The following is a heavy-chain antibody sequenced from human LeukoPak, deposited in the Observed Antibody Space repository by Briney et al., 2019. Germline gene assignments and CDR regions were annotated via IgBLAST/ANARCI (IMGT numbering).Heavy chain of an antibody. CDR2: ISGSGAIT. CDR3: SKRGAVVGLYYFDY. D-gene: IGHD2-2*01. Sequence: GGSLRLSCAASGFTFSSYAMSWVRQAPGKGLEWVSLISGSGAITYYADSVKGRFTISRDNSKNTLFLHMNSLRAEDTAIYYGSKRGAVVGLYYFDYWGQGTLVTVSS. V-gene: IGHV3-23*01. J-gene: IGHJ4*02. CDR1: GFTFSSYA.